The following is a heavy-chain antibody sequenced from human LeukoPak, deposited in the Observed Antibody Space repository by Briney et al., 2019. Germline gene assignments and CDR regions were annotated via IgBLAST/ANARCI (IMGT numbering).Heavy chain of an antibody. CDR1: GFTFSSYA. V-gene: IGHV3-23*01. CDR2: ISGSGGGT. D-gene: IGHD3-22*01. Sequence: PGGSLRLSCAVSGFTFSSYAMSWVRQAPGKGLEWVSGISGSGGGTYYADSVKGRFTISRDNSKNTLYLQMNSLRAEDTAVYYCAKGHYYDTSGPETNWGQGTLVTVSS. CDR3: AKGHYYDTSGPETN. J-gene: IGHJ4*02.